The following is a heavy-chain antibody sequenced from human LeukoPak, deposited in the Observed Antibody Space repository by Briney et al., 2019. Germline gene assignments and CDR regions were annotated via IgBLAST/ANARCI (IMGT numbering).Heavy chain of an antibody. CDR1: GATLSTYA. CDR3: ARSRESDFPGGY. D-gene: IGHD3-3*01. V-gene: IGHV3-23*01. CDR2: ISSSGSGDNT. J-gene: IGHJ4*02. Sequence: GGSLRLSCAASGATLSTYAMSWARQAPGKGLEWVSGISSSGSGDNTYYADSVKGRFTISRDNAKNTLYLQMNSLRAEDTAVYYCARSRESDFPGGYWGQGTLVTVSS.